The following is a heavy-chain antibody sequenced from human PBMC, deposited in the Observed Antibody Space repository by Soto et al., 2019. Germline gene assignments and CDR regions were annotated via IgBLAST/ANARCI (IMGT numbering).Heavy chain of an antibody. Sequence: ASVKVSCKASGYTFTSYYMHWVRQAPGQGLEWMGIINPSGGSTSYAQKFQGRVTMTRDTSTSTVYMELSSLRSEDTAVYYCAREGRSSHSSAWYYFDYWGQGTLVTVSS. V-gene: IGHV1-46*01. D-gene: IGHD6-19*01. CDR2: INPSGGST. J-gene: IGHJ4*02. CDR3: AREGRSSHSSAWYYFDY. CDR1: GYTFTSYY.